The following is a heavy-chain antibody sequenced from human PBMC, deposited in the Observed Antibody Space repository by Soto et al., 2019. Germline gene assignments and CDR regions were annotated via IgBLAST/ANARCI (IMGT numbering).Heavy chain of an antibody. Sequence: ESGGGVVQPGGSLRLSCAASGFTFSSYGLYWVRQPPGKGLEWVALIWYDGNKKFYADSVRGRFTISRDNSKNTLYLQMNSLRAEDTAVYYCATDGVSLFMIPSELEHWGQGTLVTVSS. V-gene: IGHV3-33*01. CDR2: IWYDGNKK. CDR3: ATDGVSLFMIPSELEH. CDR1: GFTFSSYG. J-gene: IGHJ1*01. D-gene: IGHD3-16*01.